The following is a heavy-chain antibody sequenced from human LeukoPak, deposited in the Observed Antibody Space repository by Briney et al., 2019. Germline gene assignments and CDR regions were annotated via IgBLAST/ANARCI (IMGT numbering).Heavy chain of an antibody. CDR3: AREHPQYSSSWKD. CDR1: GGTFSSYA. D-gene: IGHD6-13*01. V-gene: IGHV1-69*04. Sequence: ASVKVSCKASGGTFSSYAIIRVRQAPGQGLEWMGRIIPILGIANYAQKFQGRVTITADKSTSTAYMELSSLRSEDTAVYYCAREHPQYSSSWKDWGQGTLVTVSS. J-gene: IGHJ4*02. CDR2: IIPILGIA.